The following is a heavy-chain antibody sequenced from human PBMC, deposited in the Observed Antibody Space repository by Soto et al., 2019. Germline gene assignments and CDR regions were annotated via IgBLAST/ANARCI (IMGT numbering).Heavy chain of an antibody. CDR1: GFSISSGYY. V-gene: IGHV4-38-2*01. D-gene: IGHD4-4*01. J-gene: IGHJ4*02. Sequence: PSETLSLTCAVSGFSISSGYYLGWIRQPPGKGLEWIGNIYLSGNTYYNPSLKNRVTISVDTSKNQFSLKLNSVTAADTAVYYCARAGYSNYFDYWGQGTLVTVSS. CDR2: IYLSGNT. CDR3: ARAGYSNYFDY.